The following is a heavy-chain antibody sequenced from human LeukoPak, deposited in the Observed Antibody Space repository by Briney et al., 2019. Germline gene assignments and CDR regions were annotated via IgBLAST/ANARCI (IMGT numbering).Heavy chain of an antibody. CDR3: ARDLIVGAYYFDY. D-gene: IGHD1-26*01. J-gene: IGHJ4*02. CDR1: GFTFSSYW. V-gene: IGHV3-74*01. Sequence: GGSLRLSCAASGFTFSSYWMHWVREAPGKGLVWVSRINSDGSSTSYADSVKARFTISRDNAKNTLYLQMNSLRAEDTAVYYCARDLIVGAYYFDYWGQGTLVTVSS. CDR2: INSDGSST.